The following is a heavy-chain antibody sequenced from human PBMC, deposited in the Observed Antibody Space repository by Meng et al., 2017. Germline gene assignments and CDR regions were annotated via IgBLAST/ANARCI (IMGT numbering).Heavy chain of an antibody. V-gene: IGHV4-34*01. Sequence: QVQLQQWGAGLLKPSETLSLTCAVYGGSFSGYYWSWIRQPPGKGLEWIGGLNHSGSTNYNPSLKSRVTISVDTSKNQFSLKLSSVTAADTAVYYCARVVNKGGYLRVGYFDYWGQGTLVTVSS. CDR1: GGSFSGYY. CDR3: ARVVNKGGYLRVGYFDY. J-gene: IGHJ4*02. CDR2: LNHSGST. D-gene: IGHD3-10*01.